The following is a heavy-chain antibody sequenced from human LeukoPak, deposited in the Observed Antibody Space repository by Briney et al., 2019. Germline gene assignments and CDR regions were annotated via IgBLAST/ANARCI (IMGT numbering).Heavy chain of an antibody. CDR1: GFTVSSNY. Sequence: GGSLRLSCAASGFTVSSNYMSWVRQAPGKGLEWVSVIYSGGSTYYADSVKGRFTISRDNSKNTLYLQMNSLRVEDTAVYYCARAPTVLVGYCSSSSCQADYWGQGTLVTVSS. D-gene: IGHD2-2*01. V-gene: IGHV3-66*01. CDR3: ARAPTVLVGYCSSSSCQADY. J-gene: IGHJ4*02. CDR2: IYSGGST.